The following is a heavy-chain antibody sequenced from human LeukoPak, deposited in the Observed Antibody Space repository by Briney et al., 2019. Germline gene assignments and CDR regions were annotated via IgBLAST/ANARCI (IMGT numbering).Heavy chain of an antibody. D-gene: IGHD5-18*01. CDR2: IYPGDSDT. J-gene: IGHJ4*02. CDR3: ARHLGYNYGNFDY. CDR1: GYSFTNYW. V-gene: IGHV5-51*01. Sequence: GESLKISCKVSGYSFTNYWVGRVRQMPGKGLEWMGIIYPGDSDTRYSPSFQGQVTISADKSISTAYLQWSSLKASDTAMYYCARHLGYNYGNFDYWGQGTLVTVSS.